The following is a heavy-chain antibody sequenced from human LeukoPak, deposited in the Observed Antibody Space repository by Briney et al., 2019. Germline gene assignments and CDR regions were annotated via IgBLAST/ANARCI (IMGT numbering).Heavy chain of an antibody. V-gene: IGHV1-24*01. Sequence: ASVKVSCKVSGYTLTELSMHWVRQAPGKGLEWTGGFDPEDGETIYAQKFQGRVTITEDTSTDTAYMDLSSLRSEDSAVYYCATDLGRLYYDFWSGKNWFDPWGQGTLVTVSS. D-gene: IGHD3-3*01. CDR2: FDPEDGET. CDR3: ATDLGRLYYDFWSGKNWFDP. CDR1: GYTLTELS. J-gene: IGHJ5*02.